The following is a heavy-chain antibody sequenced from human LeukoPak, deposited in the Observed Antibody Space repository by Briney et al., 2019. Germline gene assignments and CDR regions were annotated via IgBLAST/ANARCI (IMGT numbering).Heavy chain of an antibody. V-gene: IGHV4-34*01. CDR3: ARGGRGAPAARRFTPGNSFDP. D-gene: IGHD2-2*01. CDR2: INHSGTT. CDR1: GGSFSGHF. Sequence: SETLSLTCAVYGGSFSGHFWMWVRQPPGKGLEWIGEINHSGTTNYNPSLKSRVTILVDTSKNQFSLRLNSVTAADTAVYYCARGGRGAPAARRFTPGNSFDPWGQGTLVTVFS. J-gene: IGHJ5*02.